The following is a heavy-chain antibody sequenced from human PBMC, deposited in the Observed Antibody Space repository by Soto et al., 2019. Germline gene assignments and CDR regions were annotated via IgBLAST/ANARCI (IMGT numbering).Heavy chain of an antibody. CDR3: ARSRLYYYDSSGDAFDI. CDR1: GGTFSSYA. Sequence: QVQLVQSGAEVKKPGSSVKVSCKASGGTFSSYAISWVRQAPGQGLEWMGGIIPSFGTANYAQKFQGRVTITADESTSTAYMELSSLRSEDTAVYYCARSRLYYYDSSGDAFDIWGQGTMVTVSS. CDR2: IIPSFGTA. D-gene: IGHD3-22*01. V-gene: IGHV1-69*01. J-gene: IGHJ3*02.